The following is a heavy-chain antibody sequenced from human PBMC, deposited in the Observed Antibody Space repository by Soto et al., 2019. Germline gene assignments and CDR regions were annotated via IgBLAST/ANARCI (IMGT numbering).Heavy chain of an antibody. D-gene: IGHD1-26*01. CDR2: ISYDGSKK. V-gene: IGHV3-30*18. Sequence: QVHLVESGGGVVQPGRSLRLSCAASGFRFSDYGIHWVRQAPGKGLEWVALISYDGSKKFYTDSVKGRFTISRDNSKNTMYLQIDRLRAEDTAVYYCAKMDADLLPYYYYGMEVWGQGTTVTVSS. CDR1: GFRFSDYG. J-gene: IGHJ6*02. CDR3: AKMDADLLPYYYYGMEV.